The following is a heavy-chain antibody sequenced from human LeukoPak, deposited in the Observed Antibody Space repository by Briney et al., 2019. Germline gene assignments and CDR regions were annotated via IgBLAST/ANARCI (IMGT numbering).Heavy chain of an antibody. Sequence: ASVTVSCKASGGSLSSYAISGVGQAPGQGLEWMGGIIPIFGTANYAQKFQGRVTITADESTSTAYMELSSLRSEDTAGYYCARVVVAQNHPFDIWGQGTMVTVSS. V-gene: IGHV1-69*13. CDR1: GGSLSSYA. D-gene: IGHD2-15*01. J-gene: IGHJ3*02. CDR3: ARVVVAQNHPFDI. CDR2: IIPIFGTA.